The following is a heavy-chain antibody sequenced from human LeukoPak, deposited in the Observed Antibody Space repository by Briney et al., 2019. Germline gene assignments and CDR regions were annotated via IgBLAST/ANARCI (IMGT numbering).Heavy chain of an antibody. CDR3: ARDLYYYFDY. CDR2: IKQDGSEK. J-gene: IGHJ4*02. D-gene: IGHD2-8*01. V-gene: IGHV3-7*01. Sequence: GGSLRLSCAASGFTFSSHWMSWVRQAPGKGLEWVANIKQDGSEKYYVDSVKGRFTISRDNAKNSLYLQMNSLRAEDTAVYYCARDLYYYFDYWGQGTLVTVSS. CDR1: GFTFSSHW.